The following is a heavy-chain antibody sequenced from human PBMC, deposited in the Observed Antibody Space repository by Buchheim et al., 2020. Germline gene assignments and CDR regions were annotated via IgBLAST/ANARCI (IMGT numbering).Heavy chain of an antibody. D-gene: IGHD7-27*01. CDR3: ARDPNVQLGTDALDI. V-gene: IGHV4-30-4*08. J-gene: IGHJ3*02. CDR2: IYYSGNT. CDR1: GGSISSGDYY. Sequence: QVQLQESGPGLVKPSQTLSLTCTVSGGSISSGDYYWTWIRQPPGKGLEWIGYIYYSGNTYYNPSLKSRVTIPVDTSKNQFSLRLNSVTAADTAVYYCARDPNVQLGTDALDIWGQGT.